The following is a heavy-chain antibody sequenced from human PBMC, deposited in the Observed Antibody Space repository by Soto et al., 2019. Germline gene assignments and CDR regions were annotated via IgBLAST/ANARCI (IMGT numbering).Heavy chain of an antibody. D-gene: IGHD2-8*01. Sequence: PGGSLRLSCAASGFTFSDYYMSWIRQAPGKGLEWVSYISSSANTIYYADSVKGRFTISRDNAKNSLYLQMNSLRAEDTAVYYCAIVTHTLIKTPLDYWGQGTLVTVAS. CDR2: ISSSANTI. CDR3: AIVTHTLIKTPLDY. CDR1: GFTFSDYY. J-gene: IGHJ4*02. V-gene: IGHV3-11*01.